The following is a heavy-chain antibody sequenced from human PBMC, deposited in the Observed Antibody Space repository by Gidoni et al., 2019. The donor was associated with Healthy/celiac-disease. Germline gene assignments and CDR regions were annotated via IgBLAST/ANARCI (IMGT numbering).Heavy chain of an antibody. CDR2: ISSSSSTI. V-gene: IGHV3-48*04. CDR1: GFTFSSYS. CDR3: ARDGVLESSTSFTSNTDY. D-gene: IGHD2-2*01. J-gene: IGHJ4*02. Sequence: QLVESGGGLVQPGGSLRLSCAASGFTFSSYSMNWVRQAPGKGLEWVSYISSSSSTIYYADAVKGRFTSSRDNAKNALYLKMNSLRAEDTAVYYCARDGVLESSTSFTSNTDYWGQGTLVTVSS.